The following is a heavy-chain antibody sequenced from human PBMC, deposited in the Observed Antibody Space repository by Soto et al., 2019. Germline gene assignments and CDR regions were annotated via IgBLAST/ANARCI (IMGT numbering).Heavy chain of an antibody. D-gene: IGHD3-10*01. Sequence: ASVQVSCKASGYNFLTYGISWLRQAPGRGLEWMGWISTDNTHRNYAQNFQERVTMTTDTSTNTAYMELRSLRSDDTAIYYCARDRPGISVIRAVKTYNYFDPWGQGTLVTVSS. CDR2: ISTDNTHR. CDR1: GYNFLTYG. V-gene: IGHV1-18*01. CDR3: ARDRPGISVIRAVKTYNYFDP. J-gene: IGHJ5*02.